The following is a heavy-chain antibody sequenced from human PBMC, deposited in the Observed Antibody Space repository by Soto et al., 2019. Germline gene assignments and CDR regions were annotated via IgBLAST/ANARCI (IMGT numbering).Heavy chain of an antibody. CDR3: ARGHSGYEDPNGMDV. J-gene: IGHJ6*02. CDR2: INPNSGGT. Sequence: VASVKVSCKASGYTFTGYYMHWVRQAPGQGLEWMGWINPNSGGTNYAQKFQGWVTMTRDTSISTAYMEPSRLRSDDTAVYYCARGHSGYEDPNGMDVWGQGTTVTVSS. V-gene: IGHV1-2*04. CDR1: GYTFTGYY. D-gene: IGHD5-12*01.